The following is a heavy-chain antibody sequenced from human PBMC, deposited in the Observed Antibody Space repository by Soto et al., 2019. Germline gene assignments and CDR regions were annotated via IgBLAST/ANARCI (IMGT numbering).Heavy chain of an antibody. CDR3: ARDPRTVTTRFPPSAAFDY. CDR2: ISYDGSNK. J-gene: IGHJ4*02. Sequence: QVQLVESGGGVVQPGRSLRLSCAASGFTFSSYAMHWVRQAPGKGLEWVAVISYDGSNKYYADSVKGRFTISRDNSKNTLYLQMNSLRAEDTAVYYCARDPRTVTTRFPPSAAFDYWGQGTLVTVSS. V-gene: IGHV3-30-3*01. CDR1: GFTFSSYA. D-gene: IGHD4-17*01.